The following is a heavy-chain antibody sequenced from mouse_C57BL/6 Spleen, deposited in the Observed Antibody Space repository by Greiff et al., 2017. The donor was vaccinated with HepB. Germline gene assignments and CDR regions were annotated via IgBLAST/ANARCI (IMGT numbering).Heavy chain of an antibody. V-gene: IGHV5-12*01. Sequence: EVMLVESGGGLVQPGGSLKLSCAASGFTFSDYYMYWVRQTPEKRLEWVAYISNGGGSTYYPDTVKGRFTISRDNAKNTLYLQMSRLKSEDTAMYYCARLLGWYFDVWGTGTTVTVSS. J-gene: IGHJ1*03. CDR1: GFTFSDYY. D-gene: IGHD1-1*01. CDR3: ARLLGWYFDV. CDR2: ISNGGGST.